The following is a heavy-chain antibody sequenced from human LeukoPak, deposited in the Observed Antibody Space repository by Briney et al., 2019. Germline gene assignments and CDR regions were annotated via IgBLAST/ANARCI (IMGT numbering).Heavy chain of an antibody. J-gene: IGHJ4*02. CDR2: IYHSGST. CDR1: GGSISSGGYS. V-gene: IGHV4-30-2*01. CDR3: ARSLRYFDWLIDY. D-gene: IGHD3-9*01. Sequence: SQTLSLTCAVSGGSISSGGYSWSWIQQPPGKGLEWIGYIYHSGSTYYNPSLKRRVTISVDRSKSQFSLKLSSVTAADTAVYYCARSLRYFDWLIDYWGQGTLVTVSS.